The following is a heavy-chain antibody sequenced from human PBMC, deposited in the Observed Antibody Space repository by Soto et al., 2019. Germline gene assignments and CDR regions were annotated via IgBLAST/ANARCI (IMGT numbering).Heavy chain of an antibody. CDR2: INAGNGDP. V-gene: IGHV1-3*01. CDR1: GYTFTHYA. Sequence: QVQLVQSGPEVKKPGASVKVSCKASGYTFTHYAIHWVRQAPGQRLEWMGWINAGNGDPKYSQKFQGRVTITGDTSASIGYMELSSLRSEDTAVYYCARVPNYDFWSGYLEPKQHFDSWGQGTLVTVSS. CDR3: ARVPNYDFWSGYLEPKQHFDS. J-gene: IGHJ4*02. D-gene: IGHD3-3*01.